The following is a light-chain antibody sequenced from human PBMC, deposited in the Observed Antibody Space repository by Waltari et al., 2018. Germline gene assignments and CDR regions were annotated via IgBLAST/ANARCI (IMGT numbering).Light chain of an antibody. CDR1: SSDIGGYNY. Sequence: QSALTQPASVSGSPGQSITISCTGTSSDIGGYNYVSWYQQHPSKASKLLIYDVSKRPSGFSNRFSGSKSGNTASLRISGLQADDEAEYYCSSYSTNSAHVFGTGTKVTFL. J-gene: IGLJ1*01. V-gene: IGLV2-14*03. CDR3: SSYSTNSAHV. CDR2: DVS.